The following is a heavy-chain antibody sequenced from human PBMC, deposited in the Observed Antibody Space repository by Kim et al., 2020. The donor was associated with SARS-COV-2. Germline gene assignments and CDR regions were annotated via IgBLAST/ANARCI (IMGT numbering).Heavy chain of an antibody. Sequence: ASVKVSCKASGYTFISYDINWVRQATGQGLEWMGWMNPNSGNTGYAQKFQGRVSMTRDTSITTAYMELSSLRSEDTAVYYCARVPAWIGPTTYNNAMDVW. D-gene: IGHD1-1*01. V-gene: IGHV1-8*01. CDR3: ARVPAWIGPTTYNNAMDV. CDR1: GYTFISYD. J-gene: IGHJ6*01. CDR2: MNPNSGNT.